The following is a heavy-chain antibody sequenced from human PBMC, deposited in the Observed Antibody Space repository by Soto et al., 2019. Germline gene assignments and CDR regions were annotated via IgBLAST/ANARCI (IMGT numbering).Heavy chain of an antibody. CDR2: IYYSGST. Sequence: QVQLQESGPGLVKPSQTLSLTCTVSGGSISSGGYYWSWIRQHPGKGLEWIGYIYYSGSTYYNPSLKSRVTISVDTSKNQFSRKLSSVTAADTAVYYYARRTGYSSGWSVCYFDLWGRGTLVTVSS. V-gene: IGHV4-31*03. J-gene: IGHJ2*01. CDR3: ARRTGYSSGWSVCYFDL. CDR1: GGSISSGGYY. D-gene: IGHD6-19*01.